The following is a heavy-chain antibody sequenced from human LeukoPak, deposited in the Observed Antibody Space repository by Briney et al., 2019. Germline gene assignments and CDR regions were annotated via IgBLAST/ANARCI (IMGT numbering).Heavy chain of an antibody. D-gene: IGHD1-14*01. CDR2: ISWNSGSI. J-gene: IGHJ4*02. Sequence: GGSLRLSCAASGFTFDDYAMHWVRQAPGKGLEWVSGISWNSGSIGYADSVKGRFTISRDNAKNSLYLQMNSLRAEDTAVYYCARDGDPTGYFDYWGQGTLVTVSS. CDR3: ARDGDPTGYFDY. V-gene: IGHV3-9*01. CDR1: GFTFDDYA.